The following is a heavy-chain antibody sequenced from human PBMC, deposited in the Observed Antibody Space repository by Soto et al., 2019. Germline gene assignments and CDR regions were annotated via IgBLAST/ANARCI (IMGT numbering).Heavy chain of an antibody. CDR3: AKGVPGIAVAGTGYFQH. CDR1: GFTVSSNY. D-gene: IGHD6-19*01. J-gene: IGHJ1*01. Sequence: VGSLRLSCAAAGFTVSSNYMSWVRQAPGKGLEWVSVIYSDGSTNYADSVKGRFTISRDNSKNTLFLQMNSLRAEDTAIYYCAKGVPGIAVAGTGYFQHWGQGTLVTVSS. V-gene: IGHV3-66*01. CDR2: IYSDGST.